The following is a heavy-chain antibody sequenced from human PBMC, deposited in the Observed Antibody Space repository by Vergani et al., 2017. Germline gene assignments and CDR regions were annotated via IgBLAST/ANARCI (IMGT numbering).Heavy chain of an antibody. CDR3: VKDIAASCNYWYFDL. Sequence: EVQLVESGGGLVQPGRSLRLSCAASGFTFDDYAMHWVRHAPGKGLEWVSGINCNSDSIAYADSVKGRFTISRDTAKNSLYLQMNSLLAEDTALYYCVKDIAASCNYWYFDLWGRGTLVTVSS. V-gene: IGHV3-9*01. J-gene: IGHJ2*01. CDR2: INCNSDSI. CDR1: GFTFDDYA. D-gene: IGHD6-13*01.